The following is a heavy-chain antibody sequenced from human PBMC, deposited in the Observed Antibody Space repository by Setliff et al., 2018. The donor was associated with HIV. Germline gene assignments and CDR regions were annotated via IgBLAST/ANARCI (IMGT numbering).Heavy chain of an antibody. D-gene: IGHD3-10*01. V-gene: IGHV4-59*11. J-gene: IGHJ5*02. Sequence: PSSTLSLTCTVSRGSINDHYWSWIRQPPGMGLGWIGHVYYSGSTTYNPSLKGRVTISVDTSKNQFSLRLRSVTAADTAVYYCAGTSGSDRLNWFNPWAQGTRVTVSS. CDR2: VYYSGST. CDR3: AGTSGSDRLNWFNP. CDR1: RGSINDHY.